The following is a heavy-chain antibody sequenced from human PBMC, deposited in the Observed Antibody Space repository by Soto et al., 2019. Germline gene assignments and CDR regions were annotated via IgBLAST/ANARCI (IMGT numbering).Heavy chain of an antibody. CDR1: GFTFSSYG. CDR3: ARDAGAKSGWYYFDY. Sequence: GGSLRLSCAASGFTFSSYGMHWVRQAPGKGLEWVAVIWYDGSNKYYADSVKGRFTISRDNSKNTLYLQMNSLRAEDTAVYYCARDAGAKSGWYYFDYWGQGTLVTVSS. V-gene: IGHV3-33*01. CDR2: IWYDGSNK. D-gene: IGHD6-19*01. J-gene: IGHJ4*02.